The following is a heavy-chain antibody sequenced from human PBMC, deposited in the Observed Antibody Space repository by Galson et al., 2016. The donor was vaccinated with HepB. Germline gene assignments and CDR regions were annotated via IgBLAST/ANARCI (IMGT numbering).Heavy chain of an antibody. D-gene: IGHD4-17*01. J-gene: IGHJ4*02. Sequence: SLRLSCATSGFTFSDNMMNWVRQAPGKGLEWVSGINNNGGSRVYAGSVKGRFTISRDNARNSLYLQMNSLRAEDTAVYYCARAYGDYAHTDYWGQGTLVTVSS. CDR1: GFTFSDNM. CDR3: ARAYGDYAHTDY. V-gene: IGHV3-20*04. CDR2: INNNGGSR.